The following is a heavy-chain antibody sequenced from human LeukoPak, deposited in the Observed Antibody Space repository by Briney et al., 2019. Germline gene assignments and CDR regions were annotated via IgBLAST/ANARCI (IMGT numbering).Heavy chain of an antibody. Sequence: GGSLRLSCAASGFTFDDRGMSWVRQAPGEGLEWVSGINWNGGSTAYADSVKGRFTISRDNAKKSLYMQMNSLRDEDTALYYCAREYASLGFDIWGQGTMVTVSS. J-gene: IGHJ3*02. CDR1: GFTFDDRG. V-gene: IGHV3-20*04. D-gene: IGHD7-27*01. CDR2: INWNGGST. CDR3: AREYASLGFDI.